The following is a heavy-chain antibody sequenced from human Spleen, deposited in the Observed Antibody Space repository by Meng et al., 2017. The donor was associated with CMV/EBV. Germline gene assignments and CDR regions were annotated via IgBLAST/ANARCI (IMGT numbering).Heavy chain of an antibody. V-gene: IGHV4-39*07. CDR1: GGSISSGGYY. Sequence: ESLKISCTVSGGSISSGGYYWSWIRQPPGKGLEWIGEINHSGSTNYNPSLKSRVTISVDTSKNQFSLKLSSVTAADTAVYYCARLTTVTPPWYYYYYGMDVWGQGTTVTVSS. CDR3: ARLTTVTPPWYYYYYGMDV. D-gene: IGHD4-11*01. CDR2: INHSGST. J-gene: IGHJ6*02.